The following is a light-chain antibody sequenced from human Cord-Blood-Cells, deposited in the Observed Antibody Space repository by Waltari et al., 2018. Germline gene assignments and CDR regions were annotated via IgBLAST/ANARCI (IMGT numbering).Light chain of an antibody. CDR2: GAS. J-gene: IGKJ1*01. CDR1: QSVSSSY. Sequence: TQSPGTLSLSPGDRATLSCRASQSVSSSYLAWYQQKPGQAPRLLIHGASSRATGIPDRFSGSGSGTDFTLTISRLEPEDFAVYYCQQYGSSWTFGQGTKVEIK. V-gene: IGKV3-20*01. CDR3: QQYGSSWT.